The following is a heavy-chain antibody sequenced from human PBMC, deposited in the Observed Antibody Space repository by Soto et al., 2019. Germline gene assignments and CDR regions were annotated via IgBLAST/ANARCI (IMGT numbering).Heavy chain of an antibody. CDR3: ARTSYCRSPSCYGGNYGMDV. CDR2: INHSGST. Sequence: QVQLQQWGAGLLKPSETLSLTCAVYGGSFSGYYWSWIRQPPGKGLEWIGEINHSGSTNYNPSLKSRVTISVATSKNRFSLRLSSVTAADTVVYYCARTSYCRSPSCYGGNYGMDVWGQGPTVTVSS. J-gene: IGHJ6*02. D-gene: IGHD2-2*01. CDR1: GGSFSGYY. V-gene: IGHV4-34*01.